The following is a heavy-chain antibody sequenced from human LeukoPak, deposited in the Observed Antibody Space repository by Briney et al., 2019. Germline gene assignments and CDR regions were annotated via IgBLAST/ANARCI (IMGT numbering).Heavy chain of an antibody. CDR3: ARVRGASSSSWYFDY. CDR2: IRYDGSYQ. J-gene: IGHJ4*02. CDR1: GFTFSSYG. Sequence: GGSLRLSCAASGFTFSSYGMHWVRQAPGKGLEWVATIRYDGSYQWYAESVKGRFTISRDNSKNTLYLQTNSLRAEDTAVYYCARVRGASSSSWYFDYWGQGTLVTVSS. D-gene: IGHD6-13*01. V-gene: IGHV3-33*08.